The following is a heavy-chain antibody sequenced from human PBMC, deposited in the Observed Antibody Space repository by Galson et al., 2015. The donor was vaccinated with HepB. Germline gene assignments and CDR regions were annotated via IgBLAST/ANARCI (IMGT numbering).Heavy chain of an antibody. Sequence: SVKVSCKAFGYTFSSYGVSWVRQAPGQGLEWMGWISGYNGDTEYAQNFQGIVTMTTDTSTNTAYMELRSLRSDDTAVYYCARDTYVVVVPAAKDTPYTWFDPWGQGSLVTVSS. D-gene: IGHD2-2*01. CDR1: GYTFSSYG. J-gene: IGHJ5*02. V-gene: IGHV1-18*01. CDR2: ISGYNGDT. CDR3: ARDTYVVVVPAAKDTPYTWFDP.